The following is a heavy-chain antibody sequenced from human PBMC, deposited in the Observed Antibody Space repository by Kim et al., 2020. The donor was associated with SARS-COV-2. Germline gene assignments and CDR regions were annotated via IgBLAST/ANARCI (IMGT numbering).Heavy chain of an antibody. Sequence: GGSLRLSCAASGFTFSSYAMSWVRQAPGKGLEWVSAISGSGGSTYYADSVKGRFTISRDNSKNTLYLQMNSLRAEDTAVYYCAKAAPRGNYGSGSYYWAVDVYYYYGMDVWGQGTTVTVSS. CDR1: GFTFSSYA. D-gene: IGHD3-10*01. CDR2: ISGSGGST. V-gene: IGHV3-23*01. J-gene: IGHJ6*02. CDR3: AKAAPRGNYGSGSYYWAVDVYYYYGMDV.